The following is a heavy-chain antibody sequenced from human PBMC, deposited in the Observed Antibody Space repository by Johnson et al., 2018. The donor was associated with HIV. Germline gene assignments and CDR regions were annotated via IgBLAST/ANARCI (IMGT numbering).Heavy chain of an antibody. Sequence: QVHLVESGGGVVQPGRSLRLSCAASRFTFSNYGMHWVRQGPGKGLEWVAVISYDGSNNYYADSVKGRFTISRDNSKNTLYLQMDSLRAEDTAVYYCARYSGSYYTIAFDIWGQGTMVTVSS. CDR2: ISYDGSNN. J-gene: IGHJ3*02. CDR1: RFTFSNYG. D-gene: IGHD1-26*01. V-gene: IGHV3-30*03. CDR3: ARYSGSYYTIAFDI.